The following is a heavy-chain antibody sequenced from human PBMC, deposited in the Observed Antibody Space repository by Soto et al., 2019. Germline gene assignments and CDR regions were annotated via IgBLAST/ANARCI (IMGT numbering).Heavy chain of an antibody. Sequence: QVQLVQSGAEVKKPGASVKVSCKASGYTFTSYGISWVRQAPGQGLEWMGRISVYNGNTNYAQNLQGRVTMTTDTSTSTAYMELRSLRSDDTAVYCCARADYYDSSGYYESSAFDIWGQGTMVTVSS. CDR2: ISVYNGNT. D-gene: IGHD3-22*01. J-gene: IGHJ3*02. V-gene: IGHV1-18*01. CDR1: GYTFTSYG. CDR3: ARADYYDSSGYYESSAFDI.